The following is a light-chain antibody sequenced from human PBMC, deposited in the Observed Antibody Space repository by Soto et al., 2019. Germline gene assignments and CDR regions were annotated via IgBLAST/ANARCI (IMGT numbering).Light chain of an antibody. CDR2: EVV. V-gene: IGLV2-8*01. CDR3: KSYAGSNTYV. Sequence: QSVLTQSPSASGSPGQSVTISCTGTKNDIGVYDFVSWYQHHPGKAPRLIIYEVVQRPSGVPDRFSCSKSGNTASLTVSGLQAADEADYFCKSYAGSNTYVFGSGTRSPS. J-gene: IGLJ1*01. CDR1: KNDIGVYDF.